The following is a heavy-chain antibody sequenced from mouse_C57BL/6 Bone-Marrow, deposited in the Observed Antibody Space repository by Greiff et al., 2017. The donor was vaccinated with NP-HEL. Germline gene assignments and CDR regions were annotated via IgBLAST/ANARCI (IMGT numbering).Heavy chain of an antibody. J-gene: IGHJ2*01. Sequence: VQLQQSGAELVRPGASVKLSCTASGFNIKDDYMHWVKQRPEQGLEWIGWIDPENGDTEYASKFQGKATITADTSSNTAYLQLSSLTSEDTAGYYCTTPPYYYGSSYDYWGQGTTLTVSS. CDR3: TTPPYYYGSSYDY. CDR2: IDPENGDT. V-gene: IGHV14-4*01. CDR1: GFNIKDDY. D-gene: IGHD1-1*01.